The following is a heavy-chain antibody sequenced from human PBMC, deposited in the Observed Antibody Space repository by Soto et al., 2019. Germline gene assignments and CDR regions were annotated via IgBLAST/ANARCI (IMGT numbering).Heavy chain of an antibody. Sequence: QVQVVESGGGVVQPGRSLRLSCAASGFTFSSYAMHWVRQAPGTGLEWVAVISYDGSKQYYADSVKGRFTISRDSSRNTLFLQMNSLSSEDTALYYCARVYRTGWTFDYWGQGTLVTVSS. D-gene: IGHD6-19*01. CDR1: GFTFSSYA. CDR3: ARVYRTGWTFDY. CDR2: ISYDGSKQ. J-gene: IGHJ4*02. V-gene: IGHV3-30-3*01.